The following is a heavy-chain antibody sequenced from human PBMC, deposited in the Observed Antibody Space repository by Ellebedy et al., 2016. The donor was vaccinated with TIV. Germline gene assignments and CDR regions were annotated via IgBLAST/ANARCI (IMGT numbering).Heavy chain of an antibody. CDR1: GGTFSSYA. CDR3: AREIVGFEYSSSSGAFDI. D-gene: IGHD6-6*01. CDR2: IIPIFGTA. V-gene: IGHV1-69*13. Sequence: SVKVSCXASGGTFSSYAISWVRQAPGQGLEWMGGIIPIFGTANYAQKFQGRVTITADESTSTAYMELSSLRSEDTAVYYCAREIVGFEYSSSSGAFDIWGQGTMVTVSS. J-gene: IGHJ3*02.